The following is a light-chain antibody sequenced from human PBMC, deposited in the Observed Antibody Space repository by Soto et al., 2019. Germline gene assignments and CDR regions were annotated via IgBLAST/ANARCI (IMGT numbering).Light chain of an antibody. J-gene: IGLJ2*01. Sequence: QLVLTQSPSASASLGASVKLTCTLSSGHSSYAIAWHQQQPEKGPRYXXXXXSDGSHSXGXGXPXXXXGXXXXXXXXXTXXXLQSEDEADYYCQTWDTGARVVFGGGTKLTVL. V-gene: IGLV4-69*01. CDR1: SGHSSYA. CDR3: QTWDTGARVV. CDR2: XXSDGSH.